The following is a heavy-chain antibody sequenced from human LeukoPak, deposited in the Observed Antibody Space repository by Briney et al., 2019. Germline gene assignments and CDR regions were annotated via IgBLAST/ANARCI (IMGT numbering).Heavy chain of an antibody. D-gene: IGHD5-18*01. Sequence: GGSLRLSCAASGFTFSSYAMSWVRQAPGKGLEGVSAISGSGGSTYYADSVKGRFTISRDNSKNTLYLQMNSMRAEDMAVYYCAKDGGPGGYSYGFLGYWGQGTLVTVSS. CDR1: GFTFSSYA. CDR2: ISGSGGST. J-gene: IGHJ4*02. CDR3: AKDGGPGGYSYGFLGY. V-gene: IGHV3-23*01.